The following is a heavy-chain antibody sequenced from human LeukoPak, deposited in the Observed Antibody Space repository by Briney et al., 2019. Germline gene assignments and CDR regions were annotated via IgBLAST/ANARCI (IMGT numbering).Heavy chain of an antibody. CDR2: INHSGST. J-gene: IGHJ4*02. CDR1: GFTVSSNY. Sequence: KTGGSLRLSCAASGFTVSSNYMSWIRQPPGKGLEWIGEINHSGSTNYNPSLKSRVTISVDTSKNQFSLKLSSVTAADTAVYYCARMNSGSYVADFDYWGQGTLVTVSS. D-gene: IGHD1-26*01. CDR3: ARMNSGSYVADFDY. V-gene: IGHV4-34*01.